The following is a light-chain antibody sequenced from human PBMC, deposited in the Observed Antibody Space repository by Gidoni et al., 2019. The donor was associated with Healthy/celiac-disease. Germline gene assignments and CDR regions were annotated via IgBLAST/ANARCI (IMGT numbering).Light chain of an antibody. Sequence: IVLTQSPGTLSLSPGERATLPCRASQSVSSSYLAWYQQKPGQAPRLHIYGASSRATGIPDRFSGSGSGTDFTLTISRLEPEDFAVYYCQQYGSSPRDTFGQGTRLEIK. CDR1: QSVSSSY. V-gene: IGKV3-20*01. J-gene: IGKJ5*01. CDR2: GAS. CDR3: QQYGSSPRDT.